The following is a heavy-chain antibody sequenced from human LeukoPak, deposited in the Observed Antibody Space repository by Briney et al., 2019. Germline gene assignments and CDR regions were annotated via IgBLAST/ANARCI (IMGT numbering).Heavy chain of an antibody. V-gene: IGHV4-4*09. CDR1: GASINISQ. CDR2: IYHRGST. J-gene: IGHJ3*01. CDR3: ASSVAFSGYDAFVL. Sequence: SEIKFLTCPVSGASINISQWSWSRQPPGKGLEWIGYIYHRGSTNYNPSLKSRITVSVDTSKNHFALKVTSVTAADTAVYYCASSVAFSGYDAFVLRRHVTRVTVSS. D-gene: IGHD3-3*02.